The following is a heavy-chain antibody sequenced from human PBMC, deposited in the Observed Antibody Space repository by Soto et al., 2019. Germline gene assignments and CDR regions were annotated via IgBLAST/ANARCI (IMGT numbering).Heavy chain of an antibody. CDR3: APGENRYCQGCCGY. J-gene: IGHJ4*02. Sequence: ASVKVSCKASGYRFIDYFMHWVRRAPGQGLEWMGWINPKSGGTKIAQKFQGRTTMTRDTSINTVFMELSRLTSDDTAVYFCAPGENRYCQGCCGYCGRRTLVA. CDR2: INPKSGGT. D-gene: IGHD2-8*02. CDR1: GYRFIDYF. V-gene: IGHV1-2*02.